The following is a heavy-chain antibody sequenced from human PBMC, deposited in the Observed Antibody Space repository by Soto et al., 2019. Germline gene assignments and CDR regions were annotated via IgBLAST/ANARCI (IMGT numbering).Heavy chain of an antibody. Sequence: GGSLRLSCAASDSTIRRYAMSWVRQAPGKGLEWVSGITGNSARIYYADSVKGQFSISRDNSKNTLYLQMDTLRAEDTAVYYCAKNGDFDYDAFDVWGQGTVVTVSS. V-gene: IGHV3-23*01. CDR2: ITGNSARI. CDR1: DSTIRRYA. J-gene: IGHJ3*01. D-gene: IGHD3-16*01. CDR3: AKNGDFDYDAFDV.